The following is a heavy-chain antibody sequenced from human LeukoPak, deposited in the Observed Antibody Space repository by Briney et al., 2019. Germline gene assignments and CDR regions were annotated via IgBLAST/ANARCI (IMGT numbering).Heavy chain of an antibody. V-gene: IGHV1-18*01. CDR1: GYTFTSYG. D-gene: IGHD3-9*01. CDR2: ISAYNGNT. Sequence: GASVKVSCKASGYTFTSYGISWVRQAPGQGLEWMGWISAYNGNTNYAQKLQGRVTMTTDTSTSTAYMELRSLRSDDTAVYYCTRDGYYDILTGYYVLYYYYYYMDVWGKGTTVTVSS. J-gene: IGHJ6*03. CDR3: TRDGYYDILTGYYVLYYYYYYMDV.